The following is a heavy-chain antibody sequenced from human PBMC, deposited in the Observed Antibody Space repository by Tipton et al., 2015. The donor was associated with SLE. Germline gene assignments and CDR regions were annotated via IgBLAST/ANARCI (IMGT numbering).Heavy chain of an antibody. Sequence: SLRLSCSASGFTFSSYAMHWVRQAPGKGLEWVSYISSSSSYTNYADSVKGRFTISRDNAKNSLSLQMNSLRAEDTAVYYCARERRITMVRGLRGFDYWGQGTLVTVSS. CDR2: ISSSSSYT. V-gene: IGHV3-21*05. CDR3: ARERRITMVRGLRGFDY. CDR1: GFTFSSYA. D-gene: IGHD3-10*01. J-gene: IGHJ4*02.